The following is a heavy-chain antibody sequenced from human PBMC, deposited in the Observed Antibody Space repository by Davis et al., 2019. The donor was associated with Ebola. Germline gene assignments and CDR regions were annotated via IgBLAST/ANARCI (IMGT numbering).Heavy chain of an antibody. CDR3: AREGLNVVLAAASPDDDNGWFDP. CDR2: IIPVFRSP. J-gene: IGHJ5*02. V-gene: IGHV1-69*13. CDR1: GGTFSTSA. D-gene: IGHD2-15*01. Sequence: SVKVSCKASGGTFSTSAISWVRQAPGQGLEWMGTIIPVFRSPRCPQHLQGRLTITADESTSTAYMELSRLTSDDTAVYYCAREGLNVVLAAASPDDDNGWFDPWGQGTLVTVSS.